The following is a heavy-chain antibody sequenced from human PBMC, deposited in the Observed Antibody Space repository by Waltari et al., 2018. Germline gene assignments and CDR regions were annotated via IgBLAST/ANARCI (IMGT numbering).Heavy chain of an antibody. J-gene: IGHJ4*02. CDR1: GDSISTTSNS. CDR2: IHSSGST. Sequence: QLQLQESGPGLVKPSETLSLTCTVSGDSISTTSNSWGWIRQAPGKGMEWVGFIHSSGSTYYNPSLKSRVTLSVETSKNQFSLRLTSVTAADTAVYYCARPANFYYDRGGYDYWGQGTLVTVSS. D-gene: IGHD3-22*01. CDR3: ARPANFYYDRGGYDY. V-gene: IGHV4-39*01.